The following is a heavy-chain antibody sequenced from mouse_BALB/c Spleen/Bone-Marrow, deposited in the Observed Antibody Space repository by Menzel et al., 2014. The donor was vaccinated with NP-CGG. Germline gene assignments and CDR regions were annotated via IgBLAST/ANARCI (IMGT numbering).Heavy chain of an antibody. J-gene: IGHJ3*01. CDR1: GFTFSDYY. D-gene: IGHD2-10*01. CDR2: ISNGGGST. V-gene: IGHV5-12*02. CDR3: SSTYYVNPFAY. Sequence: DVMLVESGGGLVQPGGSLKLSCATSGFTFSDYYMYWVRQTPEKRLEWVAYISNGGGSTYYPDTVKGRFTISRDNAKNTLYLQMSLLNSDYTAIYYCSSTYYVNPFAYWPQRTLLTVST.